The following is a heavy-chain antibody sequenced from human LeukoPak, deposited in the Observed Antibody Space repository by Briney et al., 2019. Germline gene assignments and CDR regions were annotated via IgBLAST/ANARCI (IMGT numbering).Heavy chain of an antibody. CDR3: ARRALGYCSGGSCDGTTVTTWSPFDY. J-gene: IGHJ4*02. V-gene: IGHV4-39*07. D-gene: IGHD2-15*01. Sequence: SETLSLTCTVSGGSIRSSYYYWGWIRQPPGKGLEWIGSIYDSGSTYYNPSLKSRVTISVDTSKNQFSLKLSSVTAADTAVYYCARRALGYCSGGSCDGTTVTTWSPFDYWGQGTLVTVSS. CDR1: GGSIRSSYYY. CDR2: IYDSGST.